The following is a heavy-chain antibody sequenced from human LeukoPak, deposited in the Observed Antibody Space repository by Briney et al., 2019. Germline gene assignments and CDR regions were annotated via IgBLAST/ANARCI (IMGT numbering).Heavy chain of an antibody. J-gene: IGHJ5*02. CDR3: ARVDHYDFWVFP. Sequence: SETLSLTCAVSGGSISSGGYSWSWIRQPPGKGLEWIGYISYSGNTYYNPSLKSRVTISVDTSKNQFSLKLSSVTAADTAVYYCARVDHYDFWVFPWGQGTLVTVSS. CDR2: ISYSGNT. D-gene: IGHD3-3*01. V-gene: IGHV4-30-4*07. CDR1: GGSISSGGYS.